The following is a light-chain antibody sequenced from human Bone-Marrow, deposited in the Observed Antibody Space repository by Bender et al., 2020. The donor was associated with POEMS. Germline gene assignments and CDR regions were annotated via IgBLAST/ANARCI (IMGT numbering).Light chain of an antibody. CDR1: ALPKQY. CDR2: KDS. Sequence: SYELTQPPSVSVSPGQTARITCSGDALPKQYAYWYQQRPGQAPEVVIYKDSERPSGIPERFSGSNSGNIATLTISGTQALDEADYYCQSYDSSLSVYVFGTGTTVTVL. J-gene: IGLJ1*01. CDR3: QSYDSSLSVYV. V-gene: IGLV3-25*02.